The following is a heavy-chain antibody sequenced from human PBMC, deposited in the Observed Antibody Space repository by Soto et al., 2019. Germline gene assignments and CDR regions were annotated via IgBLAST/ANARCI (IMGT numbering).Heavy chain of an antibody. V-gene: IGHV5-51*01. CDR1: GYRFTNYW. D-gene: IGHD6-19*01. Sequence: GESLKISCKGSGYRFTNYWIGWVRQMPGKGLEWMGIIYPGDSDTRYSPSFQGQVTISADKSITTSYLQWSSLKASDTAMYYCATTIASGWSDAFDICGQGTMVTLSS. CDR2: IYPGDSDT. CDR3: ATTIASGWSDAFDI. J-gene: IGHJ3*02.